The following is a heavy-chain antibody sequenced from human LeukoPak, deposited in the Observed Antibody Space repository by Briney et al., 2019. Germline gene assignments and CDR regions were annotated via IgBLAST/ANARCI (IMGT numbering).Heavy chain of an antibody. V-gene: IGHV5-10-1*01. CDR1: GYSFTTYW. Sequence: GESLKISCKGSGYSFTTYWINWVRQMPGKGLEWMGRIDPSDSYTNYSPSFQGHVTISADKSISTAYLQWSSLKASDTAMYYCARGPLVGELSGWFDPWGQGTLVTVSS. D-gene: IGHD3-10*01. CDR3: ARGPLVGELSGWFDP. J-gene: IGHJ5*02. CDR2: IDPSDSYT.